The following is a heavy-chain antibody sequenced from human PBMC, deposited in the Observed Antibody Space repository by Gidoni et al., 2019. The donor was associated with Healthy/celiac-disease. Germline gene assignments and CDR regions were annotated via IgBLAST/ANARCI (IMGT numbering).Heavy chain of an antibody. D-gene: IGHD6-6*01. CDR1: GFPFSSYS. CDR3: ARGEGGARSFDI. CDR2: ISSSSSYR. V-gene: IGHV3-21*01. J-gene: IGHJ3*02. Sequence: EVQLVESGGGLVKPGGSLRLSCAASGFPFSSYSMNWVRPAPGTGLEWVSSISSSSSYRYYADSVKGRFTISRDNAKNSLYLQMNSLRAEDTAVYYCARGEGGARSFDIWGQGTMVTVSS.